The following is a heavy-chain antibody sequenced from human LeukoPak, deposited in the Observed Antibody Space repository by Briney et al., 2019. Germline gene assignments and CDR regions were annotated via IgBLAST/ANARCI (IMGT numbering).Heavy chain of an antibody. V-gene: IGHV4-34*01. Sequence: SSETLSLTCAVYGGSFSGYYWSWIRQPPGKGLEWIGEINHSGSTNYNPSLKSRVTISVDTSKNQFSLKLSSVTAADTAVYYCARRSRPALELRYHYYMDVWGKGTTVTISS. CDR3: ARRSRPALELRYHYYMDV. CDR1: GGSFSGYY. CDR2: INHSGST. J-gene: IGHJ6*03. D-gene: IGHD3-3*01.